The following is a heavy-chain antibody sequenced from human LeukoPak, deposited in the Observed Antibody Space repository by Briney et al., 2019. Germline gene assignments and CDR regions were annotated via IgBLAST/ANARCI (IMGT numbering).Heavy chain of an antibody. CDR1: GYTFTSYG. V-gene: IGHV1-18*01. D-gene: IGHD2-15*01. CDR3: ARLSPPIASFCSGGTCYSGGFDP. J-gene: IGHJ5*02. Sequence: ASVKVSCKTSGYTFTSYGITWVRRAPGQGLEWMGWITSYNGNTYYAQKLQGRVTMTADTSTSTAYMELRSLRSDDTAVYYCARLSPPIASFCSGGTCYSGGFDPWGQGTLVTVSS. CDR2: ITSYNGNT.